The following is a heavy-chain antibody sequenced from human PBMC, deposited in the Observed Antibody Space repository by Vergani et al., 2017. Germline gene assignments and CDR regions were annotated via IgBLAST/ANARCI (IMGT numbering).Heavy chain of an antibody. J-gene: IGHJ5*02. Sequence: QVQLQQWGAGLLKPSETLSLTCAVYGGSFSGYYWSWIRQPPGKGLEWIGEINHSGSTNYNPSLKSRVTISVDTSKNHFSLKLSSVTAADTAVYYCARKGGLIWSGYPPGFDPWGQGTLVTVSS. D-gene: IGHD3-3*01. CDR2: INHSGST. CDR3: ARKGGLIWSGYPPGFDP. V-gene: IGHV4-34*01. CDR1: GGSFSGYY.